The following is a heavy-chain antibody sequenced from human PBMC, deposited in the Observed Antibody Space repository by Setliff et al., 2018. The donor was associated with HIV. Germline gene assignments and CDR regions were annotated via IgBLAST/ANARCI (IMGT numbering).Heavy chain of an antibody. CDR2: TKKKGYNYIT. CDR1: GVTFSDHE. J-gene: IGHJ6*03. CDR3: TREGVTFDDYYYMDV. Sequence: PGGSLRLSCVVSGVTFSDHELDWVRQAPGKGLEWVGRTKKKGYNYITEDAASVKGRFTISRDDSKSFAYLQMNSLKTEDKAVYYCTREGVTFDDYYYMDVWGKGTTVTVSS. V-gene: IGHV3-72*01. D-gene: IGHD2-21*02.